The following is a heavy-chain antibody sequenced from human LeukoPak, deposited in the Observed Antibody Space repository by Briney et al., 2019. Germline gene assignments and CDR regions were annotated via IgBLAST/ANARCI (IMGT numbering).Heavy chain of an antibody. CDR3: ARVVGRNWYLDL. D-gene: IGHD1-14*01. CDR2: IYGRGGTT. CDR1: GFTVSSNY. Sequence: GGSLRLSCAASGFTVSSNYMNWVRQAPGKGLEWVSGIYGRGGTTYYADSVKGRFIVSRDNSKNSLSLQMNSLRAEDTAVYYCARVVGRNWYLDLWGRGTQVTVSS. V-gene: IGHV3-53*01. J-gene: IGHJ2*01.